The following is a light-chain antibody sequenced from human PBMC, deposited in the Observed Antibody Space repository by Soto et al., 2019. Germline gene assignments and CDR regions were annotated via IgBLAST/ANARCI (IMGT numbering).Light chain of an antibody. J-gene: IGKJ1*01. CDR1: QSVSNNY. CDR2: GAS. CDR3: QQYGSSGT. V-gene: IGKV3-20*01. Sequence: EIVLTQSPGTLSLSPGERATLFCRASQSVSNNYLAWYQQKPGQAPRLLIYGASNRATGIPDRFSGSGSGTDSPLTMSRLEPEDVAVYYCQQYGSSGTFGQGTKVDIK.